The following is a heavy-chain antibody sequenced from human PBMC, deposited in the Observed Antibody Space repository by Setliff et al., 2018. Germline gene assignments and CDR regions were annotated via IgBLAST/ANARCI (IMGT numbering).Heavy chain of an antibody. CDR3: VRAPVYCSGDCYPRWFDP. CDR2: IYTTWST. J-gene: IGHJ5*02. Sequence: SETLSLTCTVSGGSVGNSYYYWNWIRQPAGKGLEWIGRIYTTWSTNYNPSLKSRVRISLDMSRNQFFLNLKNVTAADTATYYCVRAPVYCSGDCYPRWFDPWGQGTLVTVSS. D-gene: IGHD2-21*02. CDR1: GGSVGNSYYY. V-gene: IGHV4-61*02.